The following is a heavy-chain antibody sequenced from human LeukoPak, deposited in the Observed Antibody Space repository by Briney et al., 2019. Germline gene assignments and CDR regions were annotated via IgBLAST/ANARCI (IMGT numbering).Heavy chain of an antibody. V-gene: IGHV3-30-3*01. CDR2: IPYDGNNK. J-gene: IGHJ4*02. CDR3: ARVQSSGWRYFDY. Sequence: PGGSLRLSCAASGFTFSSYAMHWVRQAPGKGLEWVAVIPYDGNNKYYADSVKGRFTISRDNSKNTLYLQMNTLRAEDAAVYYCARVQSSGWRYFDYWGQGTLVTVSS. CDR1: GFTFSSYA. D-gene: IGHD6-19*01.